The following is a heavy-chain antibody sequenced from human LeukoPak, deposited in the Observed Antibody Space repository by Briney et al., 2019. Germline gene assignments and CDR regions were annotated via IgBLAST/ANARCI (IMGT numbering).Heavy chain of an antibody. CDR3: ARDGYSGYDVAFDY. CDR1: GGTSSSYA. Sequence: GASVKVSCKASGGTSSSYAISWVRQAPGQGLEWMGWINPNSGGTNYAQKLQGRVTMTTDTSTSTAYMELRSLRSDDTAVYYCARDGYSGYDVAFDYWGQGTLVTVSS. V-gene: IGHV1-18*01. CDR2: INPNSGGT. D-gene: IGHD5-12*01. J-gene: IGHJ4*02.